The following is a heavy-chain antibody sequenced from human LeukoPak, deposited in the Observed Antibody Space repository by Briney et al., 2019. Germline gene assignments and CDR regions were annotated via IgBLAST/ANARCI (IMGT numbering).Heavy chain of an antibody. CDR1: GGSISGFY. J-gene: IGHJ4*02. V-gene: IGHV4-59*08. CDR2: IYSSGST. Sequence: PSETLSLTCTVSGGSISGFYWSWIRQPPGQGLEWIGYIYSSGSTNYNPSLKSRVTISVDTSENHFSLNLCSVTAADTAMYYCARHLNSGWYPYFDYWGQGTLVTVSS. D-gene: IGHD6-19*01. CDR3: ARHLNSGWYPYFDY.